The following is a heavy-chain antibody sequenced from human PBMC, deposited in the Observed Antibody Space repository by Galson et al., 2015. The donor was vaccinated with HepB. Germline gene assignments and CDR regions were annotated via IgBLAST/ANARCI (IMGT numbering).Heavy chain of an antibody. Sequence: SLRLSCAASAFIFSTYSMNWVRQAPGEGLEWVSYISSSSTTIYYADSVKGRFTISRDNAKNSLYLQMNSLRAEDTAVYYCVLLRDNDLKPLDYWGQGTLVTVSS. D-gene: IGHD3-3*01. CDR3: VLLRDNDLKPLDY. CDR1: AFIFSTYS. J-gene: IGHJ4*02. CDR2: ISSSSTTI. V-gene: IGHV3-48*04.